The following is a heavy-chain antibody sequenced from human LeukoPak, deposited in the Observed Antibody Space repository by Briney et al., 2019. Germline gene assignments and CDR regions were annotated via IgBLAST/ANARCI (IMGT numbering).Heavy chain of an antibody. V-gene: IGHV4-4*07. Sequence: PSETLSLTCTVSGGSVSTYYWNWIRQSAGKGLEWIGRIYSSGITDYSPSLKSRATMSVDTSNNQFSLRLTSVTAADTAVYYCASALGARAYYYMDVWGKGTTVTVSS. CDR2: IYSSGIT. D-gene: IGHD5-12*01. J-gene: IGHJ6*03. CDR1: GGSVSTYY. CDR3: ASALGARAYYYMDV.